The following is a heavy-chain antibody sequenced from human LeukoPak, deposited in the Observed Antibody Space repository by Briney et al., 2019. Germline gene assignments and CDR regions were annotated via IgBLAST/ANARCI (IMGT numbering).Heavy chain of an antibody. CDR2: ISSSGST. J-gene: IGHJ1*01. D-gene: IGHD3-16*01. CDR1: GDSFSSYH. V-gene: IGHV4-59*01. Sequence: SETLSLTRTVSVSGDSFSSYHWSWLRQPPGKGLEWIGYISSSGSTSYNTSLKSRVTISVDTSKNQFSLKLSSVTAADTAVYYCARVGRGDHTWGSYSCDHWGQGTLVSVSS. CDR3: ARVGRGDHTWGSYSCDH.